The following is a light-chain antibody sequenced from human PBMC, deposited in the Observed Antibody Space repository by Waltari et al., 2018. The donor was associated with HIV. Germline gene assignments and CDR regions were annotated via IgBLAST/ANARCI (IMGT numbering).Light chain of an antibody. CDR1: QNITNK. CDR3: QQYKNLPET. CDR2: DAS. J-gene: IGKJ1*01. V-gene: IGKV3D-15*01. Sequence: EVVLTQAPSTLSVSLGEGASLSCRASQNITNKLGWYQQKPGQAPRLLIYDASRRATAIPDRFSGSGSGTEFNLTISRLLFEDVAVYVCQQYKNLPETFGQGTQVEIK.